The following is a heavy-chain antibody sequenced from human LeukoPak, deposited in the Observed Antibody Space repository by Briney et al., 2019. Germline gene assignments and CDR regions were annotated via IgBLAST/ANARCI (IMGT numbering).Heavy chain of an antibody. V-gene: IGHV3-30*04. D-gene: IGHD3-22*01. Sequence: PGGSLRLSCAASGFTFSSYAMHWVRQAPGKGLEWVAVISYDGSNKYYADSVKGRFTISRDNSKNTLYLQMSSLRAEDTAVYYCARDLGYDSSGYSYPHDAFDIWGQGTMVTVSS. CDR1: GFTFSSYA. J-gene: IGHJ3*02. CDR2: ISYDGSNK. CDR3: ARDLGYDSSGYSYPHDAFDI.